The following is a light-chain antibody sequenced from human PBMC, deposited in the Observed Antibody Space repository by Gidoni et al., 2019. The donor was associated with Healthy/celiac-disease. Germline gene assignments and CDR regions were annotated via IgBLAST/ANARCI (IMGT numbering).Light chain of an antibody. J-gene: IGKJ4*01. CDR2: DAS. V-gene: IGKV3-11*01. CDR3: QQRSNWHT. CDR1: QSVSSY. Sequence: EIVLTQSPATLSLSPGERATLSCRASQSVSSYLAWYQQKPGQAPRLLIYDASNRATGIPARFSGSGSGTDFTLTISSLEPEDCAVYYCQQRSNWHTFGGXTKVEIK.